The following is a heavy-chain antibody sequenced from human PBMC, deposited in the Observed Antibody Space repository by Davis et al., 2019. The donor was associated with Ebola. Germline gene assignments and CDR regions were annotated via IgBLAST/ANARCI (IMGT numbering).Heavy chain of an antibody. V-gene: IGHV4-34*01. CDR2: INHSGST. CDR3: ARAAAGTYYYYGMDV. CDR1: GGSISSYY. D-gene: IGHD6-13*01. Sequence: SETLSLTCTVSGGSISSYYWSWIRQPPGKGLEWIGEINHSGSTNYNPSLKSRVTISVDTSKNQFSLKLSSVTAADTAVYYCARAAAGTYYYYGMDVWGQGTTVTVSS. J-gene: IGHJ6*02.